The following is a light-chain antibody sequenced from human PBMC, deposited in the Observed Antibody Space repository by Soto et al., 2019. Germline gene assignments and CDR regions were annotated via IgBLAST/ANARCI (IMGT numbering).Light chain of an antibody. J-gene: IGLJ2*01. CDR2: RNS. CDR1: SSNIGSNY. Sequence: QSVLTQPPSASGTPGQRVTISCSGSSSNIGSNYVYWYQQLPGTVPQLLIYRNSERPSGVPDRFSGSKSGTSASLAISGLRSEDEADYYCAAWDDSLSGVVFGGGTNDRP. CDR3: AAWDDSLSGVV. V-gene: IGLV1-47*01.